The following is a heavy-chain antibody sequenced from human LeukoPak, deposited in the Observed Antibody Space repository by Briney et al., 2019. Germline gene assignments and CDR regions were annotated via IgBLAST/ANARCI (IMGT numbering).Heavy chain of an antibody. CDR1: GYTFTGYY. CDR2: INPNSGGT. D-gene: IGHD3-22*01. CDR3: ARGEDSYDSSGY. V-gene: IGHV1-2*02. Sequence: ASVKVSCKASGYTFTGYYMHWVRQAPGQGREWMGWINPNSGGTNYAQKFQGRVTMTRDTSISTAYTELSRLRSDDTAVYYCARGEDSYDSSGYWGQGTLVTVPS. J-gene: IGHJ4*02.